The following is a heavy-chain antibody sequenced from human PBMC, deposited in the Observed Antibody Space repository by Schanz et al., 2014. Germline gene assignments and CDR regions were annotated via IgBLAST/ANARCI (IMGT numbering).Heavy chain of an antibody. V-gene: IGHV3-30*04. CDR1: GFTFSSYA. J-gene: IGHJ4*02. D-gene: IGHD3-3*01. Sequence: QVQLVESGGGVVQPGRSLRLSCAASGFTFSSYAMHWVRQAPGRGLQWVALISYDGGHKYYADSVKGRFTISRDNSKNTLYLQMSSLRTEDTAVYYCAATTILADWGQGTLVAVSS. CDR2: ISYDGGHK. CDR3: AATTILAD.